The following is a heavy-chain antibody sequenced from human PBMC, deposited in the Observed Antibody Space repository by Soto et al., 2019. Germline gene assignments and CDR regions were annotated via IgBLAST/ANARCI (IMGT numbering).Heavy chain of an antibody. V-gene: IGHV3-48*02. CDR2: ISDSSSTI. CDR3: AREPTVTTLGGAFHYYGLDV. D-gene: IGHD4-17*01. CDR1: GFTFSSHS. Sequence: EVQLVESGGGLVQPGGSLRLSCAASGFTFSSHSMNWVRQFPGKGLEWVSYISDSSSTIYYADSVKGRFTISRDTAKNSLYLQMNSLRDEDTGLYYCAREPTVTTLGGAFHYYGLDVWGQGTTVTVSS. J-gene: IGHJ6*02.